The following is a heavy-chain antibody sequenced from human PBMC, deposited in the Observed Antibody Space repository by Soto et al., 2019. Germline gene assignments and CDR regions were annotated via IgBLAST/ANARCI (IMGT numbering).Heavy chain of an antibody. CDR2: INAGNGNT. CDR1: GDTFTANY. V-gene: IGHV1-3*01. J-gene: IGHJ4*02. Sequence: ASVKVSCKASGDTFTANYIHWVRQAPGQGFEWMGWINAGNGNTKYSQKFQGRVTITRDTSASTAYMELSSLRSEDTAVYYCARPRDSSGWFDYWGQGTLVTVSS. D-gene: IGHD6-19*01. CDR3: ARPRDSSGWFDY.